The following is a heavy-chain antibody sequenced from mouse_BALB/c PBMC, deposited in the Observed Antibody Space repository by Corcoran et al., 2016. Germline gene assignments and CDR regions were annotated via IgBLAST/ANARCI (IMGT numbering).Heavy chain of an antibody. CDR1: GYSFTSYY. CDR3: ARGYGNDYAMDY. D-gene: IGHD2-10*02. J-gene: IGHJ4*01. V-gene: IGHV1S135*01. Sequence: EIQLQLSGPELMKPGASVKISCKASGYSFTSYYMHWVKQSHGKSLEWIGYIDPFNGGTSYNQKFKGKATLTVDQSSSTAYMHLSSLTSEDSAVYYGARGYGNDYAMDYWGQGTSVTVSS. CDR2: IDPFNGGT.